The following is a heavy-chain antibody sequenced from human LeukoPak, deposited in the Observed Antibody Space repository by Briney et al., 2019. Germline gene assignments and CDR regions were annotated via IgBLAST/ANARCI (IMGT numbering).Heavy chain of an antibody. J-gene: IGHJ5*02. Sequence: PSETLSLTCTVSGVSIFSYYWNWIRQPPGQGLEWIGYIHYSGTTNYNPSLKSRVSISIDTSKSQFSLKLTSATAADTAVYYCARLITATTRRFDPWGQGTLVTVSS. D-gene: IGHD1-7*01. V-gene: IGHV4-59*08. CDR2: IHYSGTT. CDR1: GVSIFSYY. CDR3: ARLITATTRRFDP.